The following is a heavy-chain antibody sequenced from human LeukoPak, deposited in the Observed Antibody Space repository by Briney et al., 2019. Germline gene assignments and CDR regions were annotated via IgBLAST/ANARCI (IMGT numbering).Heavy chain of an antibody. J-gene: IGHJ4*02. Sequence: GGSLRLSCAASGFTFSYYWMNWVRQAPGRGLEWVANIKPDGSEKYYVDSVKGRFTISGDNAKNSLFLQMNSLRAEDTAVYYCAARTSLDDYWGQGTLVTVSS. CDR1: GFTFSYYW. CDR2: IKPDGSEK. D-gene: IGHD2-2*01. CDR3: AARTSLDDY. V-gene: IGHV3-7*01.